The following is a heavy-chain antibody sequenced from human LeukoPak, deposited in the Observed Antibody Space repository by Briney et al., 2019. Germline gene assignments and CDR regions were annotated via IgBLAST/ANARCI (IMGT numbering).Heavy chain of an antibody. Sequence: SETLSLTCTVSGGSISSYYWSWIRQPPGKGLGWIGYIYYSGSTNYNPSLKSRVTISVDTSKNQFSLKLSSVTAADTAVYYCARDSLYGNYNWFDPWGQGTLVTVSS. V-gene: IGHV4-59*01. CDR1: GGSISSYY. CDR3: ARDSLYGNYNWFDP. CDR2: IYYSGST. J-gene: IGHJ5*02. D-gene: IGHD4-11*01.